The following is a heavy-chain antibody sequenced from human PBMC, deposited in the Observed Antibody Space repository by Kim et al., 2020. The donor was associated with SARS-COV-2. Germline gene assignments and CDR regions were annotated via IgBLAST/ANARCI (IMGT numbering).Heavy chain of an antibody. CDR3: ARGRFVWLSVNWYFDL. CDR2: INHSGST. V-gene: IGHV4-34*01. Sequence: SETLSLTCAVYGGSFSGYYWSWIRQPPGKGLEWIGEINHSGSTNYNPSLKSRVTISVDTSKNQFSLKLSSVTAADTAVYYCARGRFVWLSVNWYFDLWGRGTLVTVSS. CDR1: GGSFSGYY. D-gene: IGHD3-22*01. J-gene: IGHJ2*01.